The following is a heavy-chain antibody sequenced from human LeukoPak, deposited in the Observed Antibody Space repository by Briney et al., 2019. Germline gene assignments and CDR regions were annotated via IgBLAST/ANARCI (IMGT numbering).Heavy chain of an antibody. CDR2: ISYDGSNK. CDR1: GFTFSSYA. CDR3: AKAGYSGYDLPGGYMDV. D-gene: IGHD5-12*01. J-gene: IGHJ6*03. V-gene: IGHV3-30-3*01. Sequence: GGSLRLSCAASGFTFSSYAMHWVRQAPGKGLEGVAVISYDGSNKYYADSVKGRFTISRDNSKNTLYLQMNSLRAEDTAVYYCAKAGYSGYDLPGGYMDVWGKGTTVTVSS.